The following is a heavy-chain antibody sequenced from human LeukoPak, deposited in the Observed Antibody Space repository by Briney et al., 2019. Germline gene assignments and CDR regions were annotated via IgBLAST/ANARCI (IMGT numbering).Heavy chain of an antibody. CDR3: ARDGYSSSLVYYYGMDV. Sequence: SETLSLTCTVSGGSISSYYWSWLRQPPGKGLEWIGYIYYSGSNNYNPSLKSRVTISADTSKNQFSLKLSSVTAAGTAVYYCARDGYSSSLVYYYGMDVWGQGTTVTVSS. J-gene: IGHJ6*02. V-gene: IGHV4-59*01. D-gene: IGHD6-13*01. CDR1: GGSISSYY. CDR2: IYYSGSN.